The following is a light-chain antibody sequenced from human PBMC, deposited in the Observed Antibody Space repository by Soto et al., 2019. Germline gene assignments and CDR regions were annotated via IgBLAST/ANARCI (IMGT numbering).Light chain of an antibody. J-gene: IGKJ5*01. CDR2: DTS. CDR3: QQYSNWPPFT. Sequence: EMVITQSPPTLSVSPGERATPSCRASQSVSPKLAWYQQKPGQAPRLLIYDTSTRATGIPARFSGSGSGTEFTLTISSLQSADSAVYYCQQYSNWPPFTFGQGTRLEIK. CDR1: QSVSPK. V-gene: IGKV3-15*01.